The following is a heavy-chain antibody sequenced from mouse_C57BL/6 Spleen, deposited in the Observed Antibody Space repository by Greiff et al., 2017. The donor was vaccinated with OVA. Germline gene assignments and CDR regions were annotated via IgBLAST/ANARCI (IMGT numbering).Heavy chain of an antibody. CDR2: INPGSGGT. V-gene: IGHV1-54*01. CDR3: ARSRGAY. CDR1: GYAFTNYL. J-gene: IGHJ3*01. Sequence: QVQLQQSGAELVRPGTSVKVSCKASGYAFTNYLIEWVKQRPGQGLEWIGVINPGSGGTNYNEKFKGKATLTADKSSSTAYVQLSSLTSEDSAVYFCARSRGAYWGQGTLVTVSA.